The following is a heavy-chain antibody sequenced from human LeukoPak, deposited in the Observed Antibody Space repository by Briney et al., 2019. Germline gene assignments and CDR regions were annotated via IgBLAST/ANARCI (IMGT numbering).Heavy chain of an antibody. CDR3: ARAAIFSKDV. CDR1: GFTFSSYS. D-gene: IGHD2-21*01. V-gene: IGHV3-21*01. CDR2: ISSSSSYI. Sequence: AGRSLRLSCAASGFTFSSYSMNWVRQAPGKGLEWVSSISSSSSYINYADSVKGRFTISRDNAKNSLYLQMNSLRAEDTAVYYCARAAIFSKDVWGQGTTVTVSS. J-gene: IGHJ6*02.